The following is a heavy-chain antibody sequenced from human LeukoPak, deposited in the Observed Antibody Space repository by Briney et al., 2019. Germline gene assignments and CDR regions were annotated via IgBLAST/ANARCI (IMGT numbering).Heavy chain of an antibody. V-gene: IGHV1-24*01. J-gene: IGHJ4*02. D-gene: IGHD6-13*01. Sequence: ASVKVSCKVSGYTLTELSMHWVRQAPGKGLEWMGGFDPEDGETIYAQKFQGRVTMTEDTSTDTAYMELSSLRSEDTAVYYCTRDPPSPPSLVRIAAAGTLEEFDYWGQGTLVTVSS. CDR1: GYTLTELS. CDR3: TRDPPSPPSLVRIAAAGTLEEFDY. CDR2: FDPEDGET.